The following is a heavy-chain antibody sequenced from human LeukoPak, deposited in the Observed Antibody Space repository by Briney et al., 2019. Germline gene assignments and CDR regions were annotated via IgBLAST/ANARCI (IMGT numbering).Heavy chain of an antibody. V-gene: IGHV4-30-4*01. Sequence: SETLSLTRTVSGASINSVDYYWSWIRQPPGRGLEWIGYISSSGSTFYSPSLKSRLTISVDTSKNQFSLRLRSVTAADTAMYYCARDQLPYGMDVWGRGTTVTVSS. D-gene: IGHD4-23*01. J-gene: IGHJ6*02. CDR3: ARDQLPYGMDV. CDR2: ISSSGST. CDR1: GASINSVDYY.